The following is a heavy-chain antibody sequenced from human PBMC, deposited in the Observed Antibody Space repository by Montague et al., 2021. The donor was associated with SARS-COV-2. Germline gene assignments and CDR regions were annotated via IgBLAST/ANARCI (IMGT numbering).Heavy chain of an antibody. V-gene: IGHV4-39*01. D-gene: IGHD6-19*01. CDR3: ATTGGPTTVAGPFDY. CDR1: GGSISSGGYY. J-gene: IGHJ4*02. CDR2: IYYSGSP. Sequence: SETLSLTCTVSGGSISSGGYYWDWIRQPPGMGLEWIGTIYYSGSPGYNPSLKSRVTISVDTSRNQFSLKVSSVTAADTAVYYCATTGGPTTVAGPFDYWGQGTPVTVSS.